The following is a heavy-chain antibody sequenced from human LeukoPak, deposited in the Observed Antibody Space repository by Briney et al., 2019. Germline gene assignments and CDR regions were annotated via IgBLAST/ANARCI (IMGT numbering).Heavy chain of an antibody. CDR1: GFSLSSYG. CDR3: ASGSLGHYYDSSGYEY. D-gene: IGHD3-22*01. J-gene: IGHJ4*02. V-gene: IGHV3-33*05. Sequence: PGRSLRLSCAASGFSLSSYGMNWVRQAPGKGLEWVGGIKVDGIQAFYAASVKGRFTVSKDTSKNTLHLQMDSLRAEDTAVYYWASGSLGHYYDSSGYEYWGQGTLVTVSS. CDR2: IKVDGIQA.